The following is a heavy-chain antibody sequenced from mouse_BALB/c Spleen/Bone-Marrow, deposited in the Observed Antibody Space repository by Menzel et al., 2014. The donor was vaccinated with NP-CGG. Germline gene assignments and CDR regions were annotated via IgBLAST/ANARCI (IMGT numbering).Heavy chain of an antibody. D-gene: IGHD4-1*01. V-gene: IGHV5-17*02. CDR3: TRGGNWDDFDY. Sequence: EVKLVESGGGLVQPGGSRKLSCAASGFTFSSFGMHWVRRAPEKGLDWVAYISSGSSTIFYADTVKGRFTVSRDNPKNTLFLQMTSLRSEDTAMYYCTRGGNWDDFDYWGQGTTLTVSS. J-gene: IGHJ2*01. CDR1: GFTFSSFG. CDR2: ISSGSSTI.